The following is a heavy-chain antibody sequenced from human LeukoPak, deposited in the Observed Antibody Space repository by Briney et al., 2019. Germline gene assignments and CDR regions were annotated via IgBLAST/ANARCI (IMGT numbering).Heavy chain of an antibody. CDR3: AKDLSGSYSYDAFDI. Sequence: GGSLRLSCAASGFTFSSYAMSWVRQAPGKGLVWVSRLDTDGSDTSYADSVKGRFTISRDNAKNSLYLQMNSLRAEDTALYYCAKDLSGSYSYDAFDIWGQGTMVTVSS. J-gene: IGHJ3*02. CDR1: GFTFSSYA. V-gene: IGHV3-74*01. D-gene: IGHD1-26*01. CDR2: LDTDGSDT.